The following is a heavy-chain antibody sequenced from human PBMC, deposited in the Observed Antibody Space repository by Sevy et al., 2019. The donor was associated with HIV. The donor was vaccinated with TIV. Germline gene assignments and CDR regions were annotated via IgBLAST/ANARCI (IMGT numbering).Heavy chain of an antibody. V-gene: IGHV3-13*01. D-gene: IGHD6-13*01. CDR1: GFTFSTYD. CDR3: ARACTAAGYKSGPIDALDV. Sequence: GGSLRLSCAASGFTFSTYDMHWVRQVAGEGLEWVSGIGTLLDTYYAASVKGRFIISRDNAKNSLFLQMNSLRAGDTAIYYCARACTAAGYKSGPIDALDVWGQGTVVTVSS. J-gene: IGHJ3*01. CDR2: IGTLLDT.